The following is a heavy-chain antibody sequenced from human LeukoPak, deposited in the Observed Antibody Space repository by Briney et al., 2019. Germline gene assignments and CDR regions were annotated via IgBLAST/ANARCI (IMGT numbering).Heavy chain of an antibody. D-gene: IGHD3-10*01. CDR2: IYTSGST. CDR1: GGSFSGYY. CDR3: ARKDYYGSGSYDY. V-gene: IGHV4-59*10. J-gene: IGHJ4*02. Sequence: SETLSLTCAVYGGSFSGYYWSWIRQPAGKGLEWIGRIYTSGSTNYNPSLKSRVTIPVDTSKNQFSLKLSSVTAADTAVYYCARKDYYGSGSYDYWGQGTLVTVSS.